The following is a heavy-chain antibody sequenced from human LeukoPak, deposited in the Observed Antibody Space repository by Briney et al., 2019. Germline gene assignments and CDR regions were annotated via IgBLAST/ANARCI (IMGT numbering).Heavy chain of an antibody. CDR2: IGSSSSYI. CDR3: ARVAANYYYYGMDV. Sequence: GGSLRLSCAASGLTFSSYSMNWVRQAPGKGLEWVSSIGSSSSYIYYADSVKGRFTISRDNAKNSLYLQMNSLRAEDTAVYYCARVAANYYYYGMDVWGQGTTVTVSS. J-gene: IGHJ6*02. CDR1: GLTFSSYS. V-gene: IGHV3-21*01.